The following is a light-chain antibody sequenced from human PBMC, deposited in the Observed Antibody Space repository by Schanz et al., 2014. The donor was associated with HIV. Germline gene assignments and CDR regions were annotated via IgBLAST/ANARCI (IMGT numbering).Light chain of an antibody. Sequence: QSALTQPPSASGSPGQSITISCTGSSGDFGGYRYVSWYQQHPGKAPKVLIYDVNNRPSGVSSRFSASKSANTASLTISGLQPEDEAHYYCSSYTETDTLLFGGGTKLTVL. CDR1: SGDFGGYRY. V-gene: IGLV2-14*03. J-gene: IGLJ2*01. CDR3: SSYTETDTLL. CDR2: DVN.